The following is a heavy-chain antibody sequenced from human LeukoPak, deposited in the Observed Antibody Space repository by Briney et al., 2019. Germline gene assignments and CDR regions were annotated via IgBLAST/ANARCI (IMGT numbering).Heavy chain of an antibody. D-gene: IGHD6-19*01. Sequence: SETLSLTCTVSGGSISSYYWSWIRQPPAKGLEWIGYIYYSGSTNYNPSLKSRVTISVDTSKSQFSLKLSSVTAADTAVYYCAREKGYDSPGYSSGWYGGAGYYFDYWGQGTLVTVSS. CDR3: AREKGYDSPGYSSGWYGGAGYYFDY. J-gene: IGHJ4*02. V-gene: IGHV4-59*01. CDR1: GGSISSYY. CDR2: IYYSGST.